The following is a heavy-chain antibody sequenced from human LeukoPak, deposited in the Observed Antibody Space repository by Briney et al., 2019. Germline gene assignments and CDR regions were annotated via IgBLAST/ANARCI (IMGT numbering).Heavy chain of an antibody. Sequence: ASVKVSCKASGYTFTGYYMHWVRQAPGQGLEWMGWINPNSGGTNYAQKFQGRVTMTRDTSISTAYMELSRLRSDDTAVYYCARDRSRYSSSWYGGRYSDYWGQGTLVTVSS. D-gene: IGHD6-13*01. CDR2: INPNSGGT. CDR3: ARDRSRYSSSWYGGRYSDY. V-gene: IGHV1-2*02. J-gene: IGHJ4*02. CDR1: GYTFTGYY.